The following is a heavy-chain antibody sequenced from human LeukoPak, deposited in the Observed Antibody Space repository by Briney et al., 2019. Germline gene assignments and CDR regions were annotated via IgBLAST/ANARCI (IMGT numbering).Heavy chain of an antibody. D-gene: IGHD3-10*01. CDR2: TYYRSKWYN. J-gene: IGHJ4*02. V-gene: IGHV6-1*01. Sequence: PSQTLSLTCAISGDSVSSNSAAWNWIRQSPSRCLEWLGRTYYRSKWYNDYAVPVKSRITINPDTSKNQFSLQLNSVTPEDTAVYYCARMGYYYGSGSYAAPIDYWGQGTLVTVSS. CDR1: GDSVSSNSAA. CDR3: ARMGYYYGSGSYAAPIDY.